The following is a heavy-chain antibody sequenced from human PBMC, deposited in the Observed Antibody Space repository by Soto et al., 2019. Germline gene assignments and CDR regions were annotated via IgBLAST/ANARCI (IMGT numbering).Heavy chain of an antibody. Sequence: QVQLVESGGGVVQPGRSLRLSCAASGFTFSSYGMHWVRQAPGKGLEWVAIIWHDGSDKYYADSVKGRFTISRYNYKNILNLQMNSLRAEDTAVYYCARDSTDRSFGYWGQGTLVTVSS. CDR3: ARDSTDRSFGY. CDR2: IWHDGSDK. V-gene: IGHV3-33*01. J-gene: IGHJ4*02. CDR1: GFTFSSYG.